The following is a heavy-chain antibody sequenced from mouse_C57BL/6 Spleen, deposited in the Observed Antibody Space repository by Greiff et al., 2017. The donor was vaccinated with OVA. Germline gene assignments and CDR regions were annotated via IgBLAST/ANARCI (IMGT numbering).Heavy chain of an antibody. J-gene: IGHJ4*01. V-gene: IGHV5-12*01. Sequence: EVMLVESGGGLVQPGGSLKLSCAASGFTFSDYYMYWVRQTPEKRLEWVAYISNGGGSTYYPDTVKGRFTISRDNAKNTLYLQMSRLKSEDTAMYYCARQWLGYAMDYWGQGTSVTVSS. CDR3: ARQWLGYAMDY. CDR1: GFTFSDYY. D-gene: IGHD2-2*01. CDR2: ISNGGGST.